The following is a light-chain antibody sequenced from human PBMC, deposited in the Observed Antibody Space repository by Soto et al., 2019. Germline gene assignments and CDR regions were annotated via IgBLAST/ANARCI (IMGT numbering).Light chain of an antibody. V-gene: IGLV1-44*01. CDR3: EAWDASLNGYV. CDR2: NSY. Sequence: QSVLTQPPSASGTPGQRVTISCSGSSSNIGSKTVNWYQQLPGTVPKLLIYNSYQRPSGVPDRFSGSKSGTSASLAISGLQSEDEADDYCEAWDASLNGYVFGAGNKVTV. J-gene: IGLJ1*01. CDR1: SSNIGSKT.